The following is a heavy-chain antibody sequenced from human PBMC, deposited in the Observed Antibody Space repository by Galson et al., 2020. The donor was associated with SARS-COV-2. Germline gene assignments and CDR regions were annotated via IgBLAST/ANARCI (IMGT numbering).Heavy chain of an antibody. CDR2: INPITGGT. J-gene: IGHJ6*02. V-gene: IGHV1-2*02. CDR1: GYTFTDYY. D-gene: IGHD3-9*01. CDR3: ARLRYYDILTGYTVDV. Sequence: ASVKVSCKASGYTFTDYYMHWVRQAPGQGLEWMGWINPITGGTNCAQKFQGRVTMTRDTSISTAYMELSRLRSDDTAVYYCARLRYYDILTGYTVDVWGQGTMVTVSS.